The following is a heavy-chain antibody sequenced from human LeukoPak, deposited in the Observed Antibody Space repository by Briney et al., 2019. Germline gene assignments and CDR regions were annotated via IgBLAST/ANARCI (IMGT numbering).Heavy chain of an antibody. CDR1: GYTFTGYY. Sequence: ASVTVSCKASGYTFTGYYMHWVRQAPGQGLEWMGWINPNSGGTNYAQKFQGRVTMTRDTSISTAYMELSRLRSDDTAVYYCARVRDGDQSFDYWGQGTLVTVSS. D-gene: IGHD4-17*01. CDR2: INPNSGGT. CDR3: ARVRDGDQSFDY. V-gene: IGHV1-2*02. J-gene: IGHJ4*02.